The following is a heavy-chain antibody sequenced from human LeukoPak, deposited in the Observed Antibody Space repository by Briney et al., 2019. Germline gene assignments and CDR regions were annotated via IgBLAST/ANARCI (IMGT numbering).Heavy chain of an antibody. CDR2: ISAYNGNT. J-gene: IGHJ6*02. D-gene: IGHD2-2*01. Sequence: ASVKVSCKASGYTFSNYDINWVRQVTGQGLEWMGWISAYNGNTNYAQKLQGRVTMTTDTSTSTAYMELRSLRSDDTAVYYCARRTIVVVPATYYYGMDVWGQGTTVTVSS. V-gene: IGHV1-18*01. CDR3: ARRTIVVVPATYYYGMDV. CDR1: GYTFSNYD.